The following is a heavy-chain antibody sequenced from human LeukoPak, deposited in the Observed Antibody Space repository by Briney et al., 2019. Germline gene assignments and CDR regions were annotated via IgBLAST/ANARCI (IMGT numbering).Heavy chain of an antibody. D-gene: IGHD1-26*01. Sequence: GASVKVSCKASGYTFTSYGISWVRQAPGQGLEWMGWISAYNGNTNYAQKLQGRVTMTRNTSINTAYMELSSLRSEDTAVYYCARSLPLWWELRRDAFDIWGQGTMVTVSS. CDR3: ARSLPLWWELRRDAFDI. V-gene: IGHV1-18*01. CDR1: GYTFTSYG. CDR2: ISAYNGNT. J-gene: IGHJ3*02.